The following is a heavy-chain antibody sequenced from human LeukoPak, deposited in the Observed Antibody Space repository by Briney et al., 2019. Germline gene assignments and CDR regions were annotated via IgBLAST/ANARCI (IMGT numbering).Heavy chain of an antibody. CDR3: AISPRIGTTNY. Sequence: PGGSLRLSCAASGFTFSSFAMSWVRQAPGKGLEWVSGISGSGDTTDYADSVKGRFTISRDNSKNTLHLQMNSLRAEDTAVYYCAISPRIGTTNYWGQGTLVTVSS. J-gene: IGHJ4*02. D-gene: IGHD1-1*01. V-gene: IGHV3-23*01. CDR2: ISGSGDTT. CDR1: GFTFSSFA.